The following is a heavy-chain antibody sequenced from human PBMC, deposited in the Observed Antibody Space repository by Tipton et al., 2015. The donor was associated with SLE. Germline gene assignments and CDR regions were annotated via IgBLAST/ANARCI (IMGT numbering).Heavy chain of an antibody. CDR2: IYSGGST. CDR1: GFTVSSNY. Sequence: AVSGFTVSSNYMSWVRQAPGKGLEWVSVIYSGGSTYYADSVKGRFTISRDNSKNTLYLQMNSLRAEDTAVYYCAREDDYYMDVWGKGTTVTVPS. J-gene: IGHJ6*03. CDR3: AREDDYYMDV. V-gene: IGHV3-66*02.